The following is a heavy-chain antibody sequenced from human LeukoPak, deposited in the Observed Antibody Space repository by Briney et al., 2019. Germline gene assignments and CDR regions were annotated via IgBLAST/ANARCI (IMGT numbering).Heavy chain of an antibody. CDR3: ARETQGAFDI. V-gene: IGHV3-7*01. CDR2: IKQDGSEK. CDR1: GFTFSSYW. J-gene: IGHJ3*02. Sequence: GGSLRLSCAAPGFTFSSYWMSWVRQAPGKGLEWVANIKQDGSEKYYVDSVKGRFTISRDNAKNSLYLQMNSLRAEDTAVYYCARETQGAFDIWGQGTMVTVSS.